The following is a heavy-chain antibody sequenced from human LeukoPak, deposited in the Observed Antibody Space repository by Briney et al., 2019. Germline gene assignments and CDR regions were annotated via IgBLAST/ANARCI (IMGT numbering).Heavy chain of an antibody. J-gene: IGHJ4*02. V-gene: IGHV3-7*05. Sequence: GGSLRLSCAASGFAFSDYWMGWVRQAPGKGPEWVANINQGESGKYYVDSVKGRFTISRDNAKNSLYLQMNSLRVADTAVYFCARGSYGDWGQGTLVTVSS. CDR3: ARGSYGD. CDR1: GFAFSDYW. CDR2: INQGESGK. D-gene: IGHD3-10*01.